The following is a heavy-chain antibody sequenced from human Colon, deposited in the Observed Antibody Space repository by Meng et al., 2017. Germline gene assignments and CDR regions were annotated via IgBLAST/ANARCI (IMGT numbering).Heavy chain of an antibody. CDR1: GFTFGDYA. J-gene: IGHJ3*02. D-gene: IGHD3-10*01. V-gene: IGHV3-49*03. CDR2: IRSKAYGGTT. CDR3: TRDTFPMVRGVIITPGYAFDI. Sequence: GESLKISCTASGFTFGDYAMSWFRQAPGKGLEWVGFIRSKAYGGTTEYAASVKGRFTISRDDSKSIAYLQMNSLKTEDTAVYYCTRDTFPMVRGVIITPGYAFDIWGQGTMVT.